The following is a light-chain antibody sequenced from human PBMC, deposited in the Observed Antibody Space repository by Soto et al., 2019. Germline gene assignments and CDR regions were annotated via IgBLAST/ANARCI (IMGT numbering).Light chain of an antibody. CDR2: GAS. Sequence: EIVLTQSPGTLSLSPGERATLSCRASQSVRSTYLAWYQQRPGQAPRLLIYGASSRATGIPDRFSGSGSGTEFTLTITRLEPEEYAVYHCQQYGTSPGSFGQGTKLEIK. V-gene: IGKV3-20*01. J-gene: IGKJ2*01. CDR1: QSVRSTY. CDR3: QQYGTSPGS.